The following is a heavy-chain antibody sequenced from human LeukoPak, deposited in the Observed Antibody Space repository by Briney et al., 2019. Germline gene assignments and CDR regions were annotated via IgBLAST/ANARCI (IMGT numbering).Heavy chain of an antibody. Sequence: PSETLSLTCTVWGGPVNNYYWRWVPQPPGKGREDIGYIYHSGTTNYNPSLKSRITISLDTSNNQFSLKLSPVTAADTALYYCATGSSYPPGELDYWGQGALVTVSS. CDR3: ATGSSYPPGELDY. CDR2: IYHSGTT. J-gene: IGHJ4*02. D-gene: IGHD1-7*01. CDR1: GGPVNNYY. V-gene: IGHV4-59*02.